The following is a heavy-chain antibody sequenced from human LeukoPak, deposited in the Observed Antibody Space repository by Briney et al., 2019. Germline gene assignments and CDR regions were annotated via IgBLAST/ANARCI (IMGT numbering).Heavy chain of an antibody. J-gene: IGHJ5*02. V-gene: IGHV4-31*03. CDR1: GGSISSGGYY. D-gene: IGHD4-17*01. Sequence: SETLSLTCTVSGGSISSGGYYWSWIRQHPGKGLEWIGYIYYSGSTYYNPSLKSRVTISVDTSKNQFSLKLSSVTAADTAVYYCARDHYGDYGWFDPWGQGTLVTVLS. CDR3: ARDHYGDYGWFDP. CDR2: IYYSGST.